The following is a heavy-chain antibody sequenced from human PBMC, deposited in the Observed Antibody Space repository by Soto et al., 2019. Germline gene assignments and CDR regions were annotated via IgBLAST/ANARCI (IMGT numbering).Heavy chain of an antibody. D-gene: IGHD6-13*01. V-gene: IGHV1-2*04. Sequence: ASVKVSCKASGYTFTGYYMHWVRQAPGQGLEWMGWINPNSGGTNYAQKFQGWVTMTRDTSISTAYMELSRLRSDDTAVYYCPRDLRVAPAGNGGGSYYYGMDVWGQRTAVTVSS. CDR1: GYTFTGYY. CDR2: INPNSGGT. CDR3: PRDLRVAPAGNGGGSYYYGMDV. J-gene: IGHJ6*02.